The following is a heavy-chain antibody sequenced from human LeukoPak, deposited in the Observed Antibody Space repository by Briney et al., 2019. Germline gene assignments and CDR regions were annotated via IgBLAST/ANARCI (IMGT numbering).Heavy chain of an antibody. V-gene: IGHV3-53*01. CDR3: ARDLAGYNAFDY. D-gene: IGHD5-24*01. CDR1: GFTVSSNY. CDR2: IYSGGST. J-gene: IGHJ4*02. Sequence: GGSLRLSCAASGFTVSSNYMTWVRQAPGKGLEWVSVIYSGGSTYYADSVKGRFTISRDNSKNTLYLQMNSLRAEDTAVYYCARDLAGYNAFDYWGQGTLVTVSS.